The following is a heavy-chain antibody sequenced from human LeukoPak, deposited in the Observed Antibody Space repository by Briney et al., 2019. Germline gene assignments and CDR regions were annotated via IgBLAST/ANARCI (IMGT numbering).Heavy chain of an antibody. CDR3: ARDGSTVTTNYYYGMDV. CDR2: IGKDGSSI. CDR1: GFTFSNYG. J-gene: IGHJ6*02. D-gene: IGHD4-17*01. V-gene: IGHV3-48*04. Sequence: PGGSLRLSCAASGFTFSNYGMHWVRQAPGKGLEWVAYIGKDGSSIYYADSVKGRFTISRDNAKNSLYLQMNSLRAEDTAAYYCARDGSTVTTNYYYGMDVWGQGTTVTVSS.